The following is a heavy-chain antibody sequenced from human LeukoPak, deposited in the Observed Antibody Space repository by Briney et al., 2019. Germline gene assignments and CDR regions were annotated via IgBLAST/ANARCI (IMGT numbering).Heavy chain of an antibody. J-gene: IGHJ2*01. D-gene: IGHD3-10*01. V-gene: IGHV1-69*10. CDR1: GGTFSSYA. CDR3: ARDPNMVRGVIRWYFDL. CDR2: IIPILGIA. Sequence: ASVKVSCKASGGTFSSYAISWVRQAPGQGLEWMGGIIPILGIANYAQKFQGRVTITADKSTSTAYMELSSLRSEDTAVYYCARDPNMVRGVIRWYFDLWGRGTLVTVSS.